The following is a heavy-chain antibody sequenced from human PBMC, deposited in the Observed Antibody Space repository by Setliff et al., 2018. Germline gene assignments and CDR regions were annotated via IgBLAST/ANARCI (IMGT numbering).Heavy chain of an antibody. J-gene: IGHJ4*02. D-gene: IGHD2-2*01. CDR2: IYPSDSDI. Sequence: PGESLKISCKGSGYNFINYWIGWVRQMPGKGLEWMGIIYPSDSDIRYSPPFQGQVTISADKAINTAYLQWNSLQASDTAMYYCARQGCSSTSCHSIDYWGQGTLVTVSS. CDR1: GYNFINYW. CDR3: ARQGCSSTSCHSIDY. V-gene: IGHV5-51*01.